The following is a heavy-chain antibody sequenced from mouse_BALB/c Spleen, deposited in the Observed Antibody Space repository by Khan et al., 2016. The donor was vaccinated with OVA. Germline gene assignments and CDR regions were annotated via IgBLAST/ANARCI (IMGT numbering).Heavy chain of an antibody. D-gene: IGHD1-1*02. Sequence: QVHVKQSGAELANPGASVKMSCKASGYTFTSYWMHWVKQRPGQGLEWIGFINPSTGYTEYNQKFKDKATLTTDKSSSTAYMQLSSLTFEDSAVYYSTRRGLFGIFVYWGQGTLVTVSA. CDR2: INPSTGYT. V-gene: IGHV1-7*01. CDR1: GYTFTSYW. J-gene: IGHJ3*01. CDR3: TRRGLFGIFVY.